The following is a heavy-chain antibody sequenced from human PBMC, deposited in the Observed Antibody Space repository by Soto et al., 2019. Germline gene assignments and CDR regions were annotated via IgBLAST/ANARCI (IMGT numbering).Heavy chain of an antibody. CDR3: ARAFPYSSSWAFGMDV. D-gene: IGHD6-13*01. J-gene: IGHJ6*02. CDR2: ISSSSSYI. Sequence: GGSLRLSCAASGFTFSSYSMNWVRQAPGKGLEWVSSISSSSSYIYYADSVKGRFTISRDNAKNSLYLQMNSLRAEDTAVYYCARAFPYSSSWAFGMDVWGQGTTVTVSS. CDR1: GFTFSSYS. V-gene: IGHV3-21*01.